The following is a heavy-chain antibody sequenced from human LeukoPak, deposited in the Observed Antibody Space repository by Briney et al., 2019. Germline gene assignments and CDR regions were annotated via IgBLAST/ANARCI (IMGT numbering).Heavy chain of an antibody. CDR1: GFTFDDYG. D-gene: IGHD3-10*01. J-gene: IGHJ4*02. Sequence: PGGSLRLSCAASGFTFDDYGMSWVRQAPGKGLEWVSGINWNGGSTGYADSVKGRFTISRDNAKNPLFLQMNSLRAEDTALYYCARRRVTLVRGVDITSYYFDYWGQGTLVTVSS. CDR2: INWNGGST. CDR3: ARRRVTLVRGVDITSYYFDY. V-gene: IGHV3-20*04.